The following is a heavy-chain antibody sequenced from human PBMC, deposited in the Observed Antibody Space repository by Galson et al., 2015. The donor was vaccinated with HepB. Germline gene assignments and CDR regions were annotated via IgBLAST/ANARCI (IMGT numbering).Heavy chain of an antibody. Sequence: QSGAEVKKPGESLKISCTGSGSSFTSYWIGWVRQRPGKGLEWMGIIYPGDSDTRYSPSFQGQVTISADKSISTAYLQWSSLMASGTAMYYCARRAADPDYYYYMDVWGKGTTVTVSS. CDR1: GSSFTSYW. CDR3: ARRAADPDYYYYMDV. CDR2: IYPGDSDT. V-gene: IGHV5-51*03. J-gene: IGHJ6*03.